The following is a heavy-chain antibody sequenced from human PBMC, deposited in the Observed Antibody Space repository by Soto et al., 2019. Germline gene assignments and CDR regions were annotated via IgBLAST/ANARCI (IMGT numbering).Heavy chain of an antibody. D-gene: IGHD3-22*01. CDR3: ARDVADYYDSSGYGDAFDI. V-gene: IGHV1-18*01. J-gene: IGHJ3*02. Sequence: ASVKVSCKASGYTFTSYGISWMRQAPGQGLEWMGWISAYNGNTNYAQKLQGRVTMTTDTSTSTAYMELRSLRSDDTAVYYCARDVADYYDSSGYGDAFDIWGQGTMVTVSS. CDR1: GYTFTSYG. CDR2: ISAYNGNT.